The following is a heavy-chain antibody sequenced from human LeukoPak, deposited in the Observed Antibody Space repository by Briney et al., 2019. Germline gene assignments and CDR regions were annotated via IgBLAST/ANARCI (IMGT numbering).Heavy chain of an antibody. D-gene: IGHD6-19*01. Sequence: PSETLSLTCTVSGGSINNYWWSWIRRPPGKGLEWIGYIFYSGSTKYSPSLKSRVTMSVDTSKNQFSLKLTSVTAADTAVYYCARVLRTVAVAGTLDYWGQGTLVTVSS. J-gene: IGHJ4*02. CDR3: ARVLRTVAVAGTLDY. CDR1: GGSINNYW. V-gene: IGHV4-59*01. CDR2: IFYSGST.